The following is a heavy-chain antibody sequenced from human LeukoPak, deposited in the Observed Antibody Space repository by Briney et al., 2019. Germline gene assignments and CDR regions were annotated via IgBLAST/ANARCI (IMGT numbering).Heavy chain of an antibody. CDR2: IYSSGST. Sequence: SQTLSLTCTVSGGSISSGGYYWSWIRQHPGKGLEWIGYIYSSGSTNYNPSLKSRVTMSVDTSKNQSSLKLSSVTAADTAVYYCAGRRISSSWKFDYWGQGTLVTVSS. J-gene: IGHJ4*02. V-gene: IGHV4-31*03. CDR1: GGSISSGGYY. CDR3: AGRRISSSWKFDY. D-gene: IGHD6-13*01.